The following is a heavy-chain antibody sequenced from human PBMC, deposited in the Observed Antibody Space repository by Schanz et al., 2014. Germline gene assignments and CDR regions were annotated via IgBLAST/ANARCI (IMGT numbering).Heavy chain of an antibody. J-gene: IGHJ4*02. D-gene: IGHD2-8*01. Sequence: EVLLVESGGGLVKPGGSVRVSCAASGFTFSTYSMNWVRQAPGKGLEWVSSISGTGDHIYYADSVKGRFTISRDNAKNSLSLQMKNLRAEDTVVYYCASLYDREYFDYWGQGTLVTVSS. CDR3: ASLYDREYFDY. V-gene: IGHV3-21*01. CDR2: ISGTGDHI. CDR1: GFTFSTYS.